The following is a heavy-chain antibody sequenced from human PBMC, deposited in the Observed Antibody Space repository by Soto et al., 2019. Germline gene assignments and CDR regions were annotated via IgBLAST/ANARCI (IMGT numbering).Heavy chain of an antibody. CDR1: GFTFSSYW. J-gene: IGHJ6*02. V-gene: IGHV3-33*08. D-gene: IGHD2-2*01. Sequence: VQLVESGGGLIQPGGSLRLSCTASGFTFSSYWIHWVRQVPGKGLEWVAVIWYDGSNKYYADSVKGRFTISRDNSKNTLYLQMNSLRAEDTAVYYCARVAVPAALVYYYYYGMDVWGQGTTVTVSS. CDR2: IWYDGSNK. CDR3: ARVAVPAALVYYYYYGMDV.